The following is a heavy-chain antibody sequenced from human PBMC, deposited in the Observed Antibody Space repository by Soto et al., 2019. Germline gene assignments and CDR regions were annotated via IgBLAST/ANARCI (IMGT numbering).Heavy chain of an antibody. CDR2: IYYSGST. Sequence: SETLSLTCTVSGGSISSYYWSWIRQPPGKGLEGIGYIYYSGSTNSNPSLKSRVTMSVDTSKNQFSLKLSSVTAADTAVYYCARGQTRPYSSSWATFDYWGQGTLVTVSS. CDR3: ARGQTRPYSSSWATFDY. J-gene: IGHJ4*02. D-gene: IGHD6-13*01. CDR1: GGSISSYY. V-gene: IGHV4-59*01.